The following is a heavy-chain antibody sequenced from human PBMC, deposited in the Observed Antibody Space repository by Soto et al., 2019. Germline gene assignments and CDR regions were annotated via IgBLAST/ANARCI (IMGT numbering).Heavy chain of an antibody. CDR1: GFTLGGFG. CDR3: APEGVGATGYLY. D-gene: IGHD1-26*01. J-gene: IGHJ4*02. Sequence: EVQLVESGGGLVQPGGSLRLSCVVSGFTLGGFGMNWVRQAPGKGLEWVSYISDSVSHMYYADSVKGRFTISRDSAKNSLYLQMNSLRVEETAVYYCAPEGVGATGYLYWGQGTLVTVSS. CDR2: ISDSVSHM. V-gene: IGHV3-48*01.